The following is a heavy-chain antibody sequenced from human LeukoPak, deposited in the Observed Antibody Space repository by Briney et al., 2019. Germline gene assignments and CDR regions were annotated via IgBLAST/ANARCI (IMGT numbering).Heavy chain of an antibody. CDR2: INLDGSER. Sequence: PGGSLRLSCAASGFTFGSYAMHWVRQAPGKGLEWVANINLDGSERFYVDFVKGRFTISRDNADNSMYLQVNSLRAEDTAVYYCGRVIAGAIDYWGQGTLVTVSS. V-gene: IGHV3-7*01. CDR3: GRVIAGAIDY. D-gene: IGHD6-13*01. CDR1: GFTFGSYA. J-gene: IGHJ4*02.